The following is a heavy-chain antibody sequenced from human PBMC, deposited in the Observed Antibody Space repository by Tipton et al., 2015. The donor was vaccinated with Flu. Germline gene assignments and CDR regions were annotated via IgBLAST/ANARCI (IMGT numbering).Heavy chain of an antibody. Sequence: LRLSCAVYGGSFSGYYWSWIRQPPGKGLEWIGEINHSGSTNYNPSLKSRVTISADTSKNQFSLKVSSVTAADTAVYYCARACGSGGNRWFDPWGQGALVTVSS. V-gene: IGHV4-34*01. CDR2: INHSGST. D-gene: IGHD2-15*01. CDR3: ARACGSGGNRWFDP. CDR1: GGSFSGYY. J-gene: IGHJ5*02.